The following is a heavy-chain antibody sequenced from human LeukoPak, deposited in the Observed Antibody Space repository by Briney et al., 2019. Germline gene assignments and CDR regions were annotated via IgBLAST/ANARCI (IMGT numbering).Heavy chain of an antibody. Sequence: PGGSLRLSCAASGFTFSSYAMSWVRQARGKGLEWVSAISGSGGSTYYADSVKGRFTISRDNSKNTLYLQMNSLRAEDTAVYYCAKDHPHYDSSGYFDYWGQGTLVTVSS. CDR2: ISGSGGST. CDR1: GFTFSSYA. J-gene: IGHJ4*02. V-gene: IGHV3-23*01. D-gene: IGHD3-22*01. CDR3: AKDHPHYDSSGYFDY.